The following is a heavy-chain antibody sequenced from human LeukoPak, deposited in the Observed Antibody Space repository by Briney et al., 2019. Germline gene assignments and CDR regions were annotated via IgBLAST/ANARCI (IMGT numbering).Heavy chain of an antibody. D-gene: IGHD5-24*01. J-gene: IGHJ4*02. Sequence: HWASVKVSCKASGYTFTSYYMHWVRQAPGQGLEWMGIINSSGGSTSYAQKFQGRVTMTRDTSTSTVYMELRSLRSEDTAVYYCARMDGYNVIDYWGQGTLVTVSS. CDR3: ARMDGYNVIDY. CDR1: GYTFTSYY. V-gene: IGHV1-46*01. CDR2: INSSGGST.